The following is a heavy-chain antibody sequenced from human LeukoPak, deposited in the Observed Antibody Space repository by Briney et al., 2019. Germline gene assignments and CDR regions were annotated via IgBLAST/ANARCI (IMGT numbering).Heavy chain of an antibody. D-gene: IGHD5-12*01. CDR1: GYIFIHYW. Sequence: GESLKISCQVSGYIFIHYWIGWVRQMPGKGLESMGMIYPGDSDTTYSPSFEGQVTISADKSISTVYLQWSSLKASDTAMYCCARHYSGYDRYWGQGTLVAVSS. CDR2: IYPGDSDT. J-gene: IGHJ4*02. V-gene: IGHV5-51*01. CDR3: ARHYSGYDRY.